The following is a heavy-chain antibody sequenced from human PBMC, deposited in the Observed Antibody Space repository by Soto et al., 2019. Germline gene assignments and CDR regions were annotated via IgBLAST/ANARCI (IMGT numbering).Heavy chain of an antibody. Sequence: SETLSLTCAVSGGSISSSNWWSWVRQPPGKGLEWIGEIYHSGSTNYNPSLKSRVTISVDKSKNQFSLKLSSVTAADTAVYYCARAGVITFGGVIVMDYYYYYGMDVWGQGTTVTVSS. CDR3: ARAGVITFGGVIVMDYYYYYGMDV. J-gene: IGHJ6*02. V-gene: IGHV4-4*02. CDR1: GGSISSSNW. CDR2: IYHSGST. D-gene: IGHD3-16*02.